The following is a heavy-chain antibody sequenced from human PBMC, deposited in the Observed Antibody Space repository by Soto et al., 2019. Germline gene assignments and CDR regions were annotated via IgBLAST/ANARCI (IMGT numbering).Heavy chain of an antibody. CDR1: GFSLTTSGVG. D-gene: IGHD3-3*01. V-gene: IGHV2-5*02. J-gene: IGHJ4*02. CDR2: IYWDDDK. CDR3: AHRVLRTVFGLVTTAAIYFDF. Sequence: QITLNESGPTVVRPTETLTLTCRFSGFSLTTSGVGVGWIRQSPGKAPEGLALIYWDDDKSYSASLKSRLTITKDTSKNQVVLTVSDLDPTDTATYYCAHRVLRTVFGLVTTAAIYFDFWGQGTPVAVSS.